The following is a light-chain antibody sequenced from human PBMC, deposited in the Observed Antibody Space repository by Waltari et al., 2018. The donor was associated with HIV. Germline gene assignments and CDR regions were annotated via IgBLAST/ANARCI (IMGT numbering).Light chain of an antibody. CDR1: QSVSSN. CDR3: QQYNNWPPRS. CDR2: GAS. J-gene: IGKJ1*01. V-gene: IGKV3-15*01. Sequence: EIVMTQSPATLSVSPGERATLSCRASQSVSSNLAWYQQKPGQAPRLLSYGASTRATGIPARFSGSGSGTEFTLTISSLQSEDFVVYYCQQYNNWPPRSFGQGTKVEIK.